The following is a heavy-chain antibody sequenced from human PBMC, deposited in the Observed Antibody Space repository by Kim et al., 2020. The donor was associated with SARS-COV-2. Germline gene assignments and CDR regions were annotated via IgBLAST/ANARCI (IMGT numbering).Heavy chain of an antibody. D-gene: IGHD3-3*01. Sequence: SETLSLTCAVYGGSFSGYYWSWIRQPPGKGLEWIGEINHSGSTNYNPSLKSRVTISVDTSKNQFSLKLSSVTAADTAVYYCARAPRGDFWSGSGYGMDVWGQGTTVTVSS. V-gene: IGHV4-34*01. J-gene: IGHJ6*02. CDR3: ARAPRGDFWSGSGYGMDV. CDR1: GGSFSGYY. CDR2: INHSGST.